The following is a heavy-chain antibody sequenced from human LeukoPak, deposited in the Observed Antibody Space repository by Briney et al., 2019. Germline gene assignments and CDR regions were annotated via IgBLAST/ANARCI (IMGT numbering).Heavy chain of an antibody. D-gene: IGHD4-23*01. CDR2: ISGSGGST. CDR3: AKGRVVTSYFDY. CDR1: GFTFSSYA. V-gene: IGHV3-23*01. Sequence: GGSLRLSCAASGFTFSSYAMSWVRQAPGKGLEWVSAISGSGGSTYYADSVKGRFTIFRDNSKNTLYLQMNSLRAEDTAVYYCAKGRVVTSYFDYWGQGTLVTVSS. J-gene: IGHJ4*02.